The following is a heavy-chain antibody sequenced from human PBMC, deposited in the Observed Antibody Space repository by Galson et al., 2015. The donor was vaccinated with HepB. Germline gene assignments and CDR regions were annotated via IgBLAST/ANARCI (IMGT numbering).Heavy chain of an antibody. CDR1: GFTFSSYW. J-gene: IGHJ3*02. CDR2: INSDGSST. Sequence: SLRLSCAASGFTFSSYWMHWVRQAPGKGLVWVSRINSDGSSTSYADSVKGRFTISRDNAKNTLYLQMNSLRAEDTAVYYCARFKGLEGAFDIWGQGTMVTVSS. D-gene: IGHD3-3*01. V-gene: IGHV3-74*01. CDR3: ARFKGLEGAFDI.